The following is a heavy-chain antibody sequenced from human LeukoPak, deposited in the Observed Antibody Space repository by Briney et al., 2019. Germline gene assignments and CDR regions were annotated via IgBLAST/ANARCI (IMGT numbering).Heavy chain of an antibody. CDR1: GGTFSSYA. Sequence: ASVKVSCKASGGTFSSYAISWVRQAPGQGLEWMGGIIPIFGTANYAQKFQGRVTITTDESTSTAYMELSSLRSEDTAVYYCARATYDFWSAYYYYYYMDVWGKGTTVTVSS. D-gene: IGHD3-3*01. J-gene: IGHJ6*03. CDR3: ARATYDFWSAYYYYYYMDV. CDR2: IIPIFGTA. V-gene: IGHV1-69*05.